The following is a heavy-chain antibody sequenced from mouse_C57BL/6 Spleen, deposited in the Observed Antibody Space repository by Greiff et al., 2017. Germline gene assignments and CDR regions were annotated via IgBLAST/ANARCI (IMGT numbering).Heavy chain of an antibody. Sequence: VQLQQSGPELVKPGASVKIPCKASGYTFTDYNMDWVKQSHGKSLEWIGDINPNNGGTIYNQKFKGKATLTVDKSSSTAYMELRSLTSEDTAVYYWARRAYYRNYGGAMDYWGQGTSVTVSS. J-gene: IGHJ4*01. CDR3: ARRAYYRNYGGAMDY. CDR1: GYTFTDYN. V-gene: IGHV1-18*01. D-gene: IGHD2-5*01. CDR2: INPNNGGT.